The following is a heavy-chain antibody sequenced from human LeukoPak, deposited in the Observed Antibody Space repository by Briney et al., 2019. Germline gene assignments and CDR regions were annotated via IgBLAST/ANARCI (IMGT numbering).Heavy chain of an antibody. D-gene: IGHD3-10*01. CDR1: GFTFSSYE. Sequence: GGSLRLSCAASGFTFSSYEMNWLRQAPGKGLEWVSYISSSGSTIYYADSVKGRFTISRDNAKNSLYLQMNSLRAEDTAVYYCARDQAVLLWFGELFYGMDVWGQGTTVTVSS. CDR3: ARDQAVLLWFGELFYGMDV. CDR2: ISSSGSTI. V-gene: IGHV3-48*03. J-gene: IGHJ6*02.